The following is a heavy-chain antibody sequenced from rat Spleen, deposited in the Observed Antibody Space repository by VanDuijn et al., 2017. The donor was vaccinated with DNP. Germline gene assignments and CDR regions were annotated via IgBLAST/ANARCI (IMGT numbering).Heavy chain of an antibody. Sequence: DSVKGRFTVSRDNAKSTLYLQMDSLRSEDTATYYCARGGYDYWGQGVMVTV. D-gene: IGHD4-3*01. J-gene: IGHJ2*01. CDR3: ARGGYDY. V-gene: IGHV5-25*01.